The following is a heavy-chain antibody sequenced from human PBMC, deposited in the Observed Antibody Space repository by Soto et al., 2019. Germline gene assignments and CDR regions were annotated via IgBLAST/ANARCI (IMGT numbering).Heavy chain of an antibody. CDR1: GDTFHRHA. V-gene: IGHV1-69*06. D-gene: IGHD5-12*01. CDR2: IIPMFGTA. J-gene: IGHJ4*02. CDR3: AVIGYDLDY. Sequence: QVQLVQSGAEVKKPGSSVKVSCKGSGDTFHRHALSRVRQAPGQGLEWMGGIIPMFGTANYAQKFQGRVTITADTSTSTAYMELSSLRFEDTAFYYCAVIGYDLDYWGQGTLVAVSS.